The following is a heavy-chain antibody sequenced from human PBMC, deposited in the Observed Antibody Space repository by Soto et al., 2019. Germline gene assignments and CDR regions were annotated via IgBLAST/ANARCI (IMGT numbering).Heavy chain of an antibody. CDR1: GFIFSKYA. V-gene: IGHV3-30-3*01. CDR2: IAYDGSVQ. Sequence: GGSLRLSCAASGFIFSKYAHHWVRQAPGQGLEWVAVIAYDGSVQFYAESVKGRFTISRDNSKNTLYLQMNSLRAEDTAVYYCAKDPYYYDSSGYYYPDYWGQGTLVTVSS. J-gene: IGHJ4*02. D-gene: IGHD3-22*01. CDR3: AKDPYYYDSSGYYYPDY.